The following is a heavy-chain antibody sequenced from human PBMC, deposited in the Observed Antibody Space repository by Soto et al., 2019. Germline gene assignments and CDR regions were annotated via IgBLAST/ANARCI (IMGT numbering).Heavy chain of an antibody. CDR3: ARGRRWVDY. CDR2: IYETGSA. J-gene: IGHJ4*02. Sequence: QVQLQESGPGQVKPSETLALTCTVSGGSISLYYWSWIRQSPGKTLEWIGYIYETGSANYNPSLKSRVTISVDMSMNQFSLTLNSVTAADTAVYYCARGRRWVDYWGQGTLVTVSS. CDR1: GGSISLYY. V-gene: IGHV4-59*01.